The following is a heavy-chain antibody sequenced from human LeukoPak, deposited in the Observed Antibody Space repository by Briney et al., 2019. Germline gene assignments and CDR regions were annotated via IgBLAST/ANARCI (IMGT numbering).Heavy chain of an antibody. V-gene: IGHV1-3*01. D-gene: IGHD3-10*01. CDR3: AKDSRLLWFGETPYYFDY. CDR1: GYDFTSYA. Sequence: ASVKVSCKASGYDFTSYAMHWVRQAPGQRLEWMGWINAGNGNTKYSQKFQDRVTVTRDTSTSTAYMGLSSLRSEDTAVYYCAKDSRLLWFGETPYYFDYWGQGTLVTVSS. J-gene: IGHJ4*02. CDR2: INAGNGNT.